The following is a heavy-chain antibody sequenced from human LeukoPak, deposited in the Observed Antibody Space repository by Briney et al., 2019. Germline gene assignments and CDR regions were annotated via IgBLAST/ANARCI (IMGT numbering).Heavy chain of an antibody. CDR3: AKDSRLRSTSCYDY. Sequence: GGSLRLSCAASGFTFSSYAMSWVRQTPGKGLEWVSTISGTGGSTYYADSVKGRFTISRDNSKNTLYLQMNSLRAEDTAVYYCAKDSRLRSTSCYDYWGQGTLVTVSS. D-gene: IGHD2-2*01. CDR2: ISGTGGST. V-gene: IGHV3-23*01. J-gene: IGHJ4*02. CDR1: GFTFSSYA.